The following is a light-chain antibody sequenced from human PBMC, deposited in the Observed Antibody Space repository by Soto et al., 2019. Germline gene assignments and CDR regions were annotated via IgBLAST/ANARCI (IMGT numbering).Light chain of an antibody. Sequence: DIQMTQSPSSLSAAVGDSVSITCRASRSITNYVSWYQQRPGRAPTLLIFAASSLQPGVPTRFSGSGSETHFTLTINSLQREDFATYYCQQSYLTLPYAFGRGTRLEIK. V-gene: IGKV1-39*01. J-gene: IGKJ2*01. CDR3: QQSYLTLPYA. CDR1: RSITNY. CDR2: AAS.